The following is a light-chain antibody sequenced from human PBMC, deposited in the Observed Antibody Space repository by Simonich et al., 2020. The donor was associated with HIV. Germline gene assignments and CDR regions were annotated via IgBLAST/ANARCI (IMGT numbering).Light chain of an antibody. J-gene: IGKJ2*01. CDR2: WAS. Sequence: DIVMTQSPDSLAVSLGERATINCKSSQSLLYSSKNKNYLAWYQQKPGQPPKLLIYWASSRESGVPARISGSGSGTDFSLTISSLQAEDVAVYYCQQYYSSPHTFGQGTRLEIK. CDR3: QQYYSSPHT. CDR1: QSLLYSSKNKNY. V-gene: IGKV4-1*01.